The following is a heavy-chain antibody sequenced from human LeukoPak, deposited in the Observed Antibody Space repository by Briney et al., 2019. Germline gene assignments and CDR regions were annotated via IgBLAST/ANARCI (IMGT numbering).Heavy chain of an antibody. CDR1: GYTFTSYD. V-gene: IGHV1-8*01. CDR2: MNPNSGNT. J-gene: IGHJ4*02. CDR3: ARGRTHYYDSSGYYYLPWPYDY. D-gene: IGHD3-22*01. Sequence: ASVKVSCKASGYTFTSYDINWVRQATGQGLEWMGWMNPNSGNTGYAQKFQGRVTMTRNTSISTAYMELSSLRSEDTAVYYCARGRTHYYDSSGYYYLPWPYDYWGQGTLVTVSS.